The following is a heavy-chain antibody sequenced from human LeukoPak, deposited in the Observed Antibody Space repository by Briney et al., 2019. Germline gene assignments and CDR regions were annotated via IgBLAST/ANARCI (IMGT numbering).Heavy chain of an antibody. V-gene: IGHV4-59*01. CDR2: IYYSGST. CDR1: GGSFSGYY. CDR3: ARGGSSGYYSEYYFDY. Sequence: SETLSLTCAVYGGSFSGYYWSWIRQPPGKGLEWIGYIYYSGSTNYNPSLKSRVTISVDTSKNQFSLKLSSVTAADTAVYYCARGGSSGYYSEYYFDYWGQGTLVTVSS. D-gene: IGHD3-22*01. J-gene: IGHJ4*02.